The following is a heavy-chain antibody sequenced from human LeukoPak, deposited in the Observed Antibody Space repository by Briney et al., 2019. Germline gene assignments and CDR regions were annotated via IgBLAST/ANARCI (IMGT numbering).Heavy chain of an antibody. V-gene: IGHV3-21*01. CDR1: GFSFSTYY. J-gene: IGHJ4*02. CDR2: ISSSSTYI. Sequence: GGSLRLFCAASGFSFSTYYVNWVRQAPGKGLEWVSCISSSSTYIYYADSVRGRFAIPRDNAKNPLYLQMNSLRADDTAVYYCVRENHGSFDYWGQGSLVTVSS. CDR3: VRENHGSFDY. D-gene: IGHD1-14*01.